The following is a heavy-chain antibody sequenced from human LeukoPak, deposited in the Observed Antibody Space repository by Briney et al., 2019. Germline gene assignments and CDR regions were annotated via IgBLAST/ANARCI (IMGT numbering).Heavy chain of an antibody. CDR2: INHSGST. D-gene: IGHD3-22*01. Sequence: SSETLSLTCAVYGGSFSGYYWSWIRQPPGKGLEWIGEINHSGSTNYNPSLKSRVTISVDTSKNQFSLKLSSVTAADTAVYYCASLYDSSGYGSYHFDYWGQGTLVTVSS. CDR3: ASLYDSSGYGSYHFDY. J-gene: IGHJ4*02. CDR1: GGSFSGYY. V-gene: IGHV4-34*01.